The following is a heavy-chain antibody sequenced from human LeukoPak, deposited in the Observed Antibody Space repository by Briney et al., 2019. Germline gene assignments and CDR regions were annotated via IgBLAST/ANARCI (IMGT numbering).Heavy chain of an antibody. Sequence: PGGSLRLSCAASGFTFSSYAMSWVRQAPGKGLEWVSGISGSGGGTYNADSVKGRFTISRDNSKNTLYLQMNSLRAEDTAVYYCAKYTGIAVAVYYFDYWGQGTLVTVSS. CDR2: ISGSGGGT. D-gene: IGHD6-19*01. J-gene: IGHJ4*02. CDR3: AKYTGIAVAVYYFDY. CDR1: GFTFSSYA. V-gene: IGHV3-23*01.